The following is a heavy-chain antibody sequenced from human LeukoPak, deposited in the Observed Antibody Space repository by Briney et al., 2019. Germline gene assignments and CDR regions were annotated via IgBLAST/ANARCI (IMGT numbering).Heavy chain of an antibody. V-gene: IGHV1-8*03. J-gene: IGHJ4*02. CDR2: MNPYAGDR. Sequence: RASVKVSCKTSGYSFTTYHINWVRQASGQGLEWLGWMNPYAGDRGYAQRFQGRLSITSDTSISTAYMELGSLKSDDTAVYFCARTTSLPASGYDCWGQGTLVTVSS. D-gene: IGHD6-25*01. CDR3: ARTTSLPASGYDC. CDR1: GYSFTTYH.